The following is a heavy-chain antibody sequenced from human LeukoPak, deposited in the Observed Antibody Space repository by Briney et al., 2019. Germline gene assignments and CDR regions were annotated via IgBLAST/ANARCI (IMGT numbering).Heavy chain of an antibody. CDR1: GGSISSGGYY. V-gene: IGHV4-31*03. CDR2: IDYSGST. CDR3: ARDYRRDGYNRLDY. D-gene: IGHD5-24*01. Sequence: SQTLSLTCTVSGGSISSGGYYWSWIRQQPGKGLGRIGYIDYSGSTYYYQSLKSRVTISVDTSKNQSSLKLSSVTAADTAVYYCARDYRRDGYNRLDYWGQGTLVTVSS. J-gene: IGHJ4*02.